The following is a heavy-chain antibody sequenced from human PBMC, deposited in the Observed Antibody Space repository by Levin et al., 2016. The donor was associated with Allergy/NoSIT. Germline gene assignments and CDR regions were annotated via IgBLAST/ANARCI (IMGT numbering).Heavy chain of an antibody. CDR3: ARGILGIAVAGSLSRDDY. Sequence: ASVKVSCKASGYTFTSYAMHWVRQAPGQRLEWMGWINAGNGNTKYSQKFQGRVTITRDTSASTAYMELSSLRSEDTAVYYCARGILGIAVAGSLSRDDYWGQGTLVTVSS. CDR1: GYTFTSYA. CDR2: INAGNGNT. V-gene: IGHV1-3*01. D-gene: IGHD6-19*01. J-gene: IGHJ4*02.